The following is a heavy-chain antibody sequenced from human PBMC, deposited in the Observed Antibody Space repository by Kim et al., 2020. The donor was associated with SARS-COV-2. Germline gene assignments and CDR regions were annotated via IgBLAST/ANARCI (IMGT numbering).Heavy chain of an antibody. Sequence: SETLSLTCTVSGASIGSHGYFWAWIRQPPGKGLEWIGSLSYSGRRYYNPSLERRVTTSLDTSKTQFSLRLTSVTAADTAVYRCARLYALTGSYTAYYFDFWGQGTLVTVSS. J-gene: IGHJ4*02. CDR2: LSYSGRR. CDR3: ARLYALTGSYTAYYFDF. CDR1: GASIGSHGYF. V-gene: IGHV4-39*01. D-gene: IGHD3-10*01.